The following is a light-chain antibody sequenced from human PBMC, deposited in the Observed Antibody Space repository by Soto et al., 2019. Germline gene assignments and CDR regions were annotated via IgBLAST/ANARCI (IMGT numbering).Light chain of an antibody. Sequence: EVVLTQSPGSLSLSPGDRATLSCRASQSLVNTYVAWYQQKAGQAPRLLIFDASTRATGIPDRFSGSGSGTDFTLSISRLEAEDFAVYYCQRYGSSRTFGHGTKVEI. CDR1: QSLVNTY. V-gene: IGKV3-20*01. CDR2: DAS. CDR3: QRYGSSRT. J-gene: IGKJ1*01.